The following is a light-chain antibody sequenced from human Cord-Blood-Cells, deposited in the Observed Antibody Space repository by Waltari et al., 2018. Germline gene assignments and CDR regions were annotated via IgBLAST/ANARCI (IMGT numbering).Light chain of an antibody. V-gene: IGLV1-44*01. CDR2: SNN. CDR1: SSNLGSNI. J-gene: IGLJ3*02. Sequence: QSVLTQPPSASGTPGQRVTNSCSGSSSNLGSNIVNRYQQLPGTAPKLLIYSNNQRPSGVPDRFSGSKSGTSASLAISGLQSEDEADYYCAAWDDSLNGWVFGGGTKLTVL. CDR3: AAWDDSLNGWV.